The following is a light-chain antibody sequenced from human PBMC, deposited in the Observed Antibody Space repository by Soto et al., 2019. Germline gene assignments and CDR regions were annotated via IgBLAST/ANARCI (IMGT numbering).Light chain of an antibody. CDR1: QSISVW. CDR3: QQYNNYPWT. J-gene: IGKJ1*01. V-gene: IGKV1-5*03. CDR2: KAS. Sequence: DIQMTQSPSTLSASVGDRVTITCRARQSISVWLAWYQQKPGKAPKLLIYKASSLKNGVPSRFSGSGSGTEFTLTISSLQPDDFATYYCQQYNNYPWTFGQGTKVEI.